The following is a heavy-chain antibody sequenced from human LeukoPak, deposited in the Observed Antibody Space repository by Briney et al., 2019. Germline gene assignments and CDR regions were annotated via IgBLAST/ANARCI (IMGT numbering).Heavy chain of an antibody. CDR3: AKDLRARGVIRTLSY. J-gene: IGHJ4*02. V-gene: IGHV3-30*18. Sequence: GGSLRLSCAASGFTFSSYGMHWVRQAPGKGLEWVAVISYDGSNKYYADSVKGRFTISRDNSKNTLYLQMNSLRAEDTAVYYCAKDLRARGVIRTLSYWGQGTLVTVSS. D-gene: IGHD3-10*01. CDR1: GFTFSSYG. CDR2: ISYDGSNK.